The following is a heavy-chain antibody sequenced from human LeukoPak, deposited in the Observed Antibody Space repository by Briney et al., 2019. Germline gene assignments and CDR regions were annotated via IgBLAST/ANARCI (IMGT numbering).Heavy chain of an antibody. CDR2: IRYDGSNK. V-gene: IGHV3-30*02. J-gene: IGHJ4*02. D-gene: IGHD3-3*01. CDR3: AKDHVTIFGVVINTSFDY. CDR1: GFTFSSYG. Sequence: GGSLRLFCAASGFTFSSYGMHWVRQAPGKGLEWVAFIRYDGSNKYYADSVKGRFTISRDNSKNTLYLQMNSLRAEDTAVYYCAKDHVTIFGVVINTSFDYWGQGTLVTVSS.